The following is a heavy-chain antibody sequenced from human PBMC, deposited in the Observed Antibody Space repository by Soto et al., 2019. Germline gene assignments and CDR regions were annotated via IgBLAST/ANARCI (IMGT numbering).Heavy chain of an antibody. CDR3: ARLPITALFGGPTYYYYYYMDV. V-gene: IGHV1-18*01. Sequence: GASVKVSCKASGYTFTSYGISWVRQAPGQGLEWMGWISAHNGNTNYAQKLQGRVTMTTDTSTSTAYMELRSLRSDDTAVYYCARLPITALFGGPTYYYYYYMDVWGKGTTVTVSS. D-gene: IGHD3-10*01. CDR2: ISAHNGNT. CDR1: GYTFTSYG. J-gene: IGHJ6*03.